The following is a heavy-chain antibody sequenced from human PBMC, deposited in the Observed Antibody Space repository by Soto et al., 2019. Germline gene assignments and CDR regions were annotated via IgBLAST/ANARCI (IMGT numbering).Heavy chain of an antibody. D-gene: IGHD2-15*01. CDR3: ARHLTYCSAGSCYSDFPYYGMDV. CDR2: IFYSGST. J-gene: IGHJ6*04. V-gene: IGHV4-39*01. Sequence: SETLSLTCTVSGVSISSSSYYWGWIRQPPGKGLEWIGSIFYSGSTYYNPSLKSRVTISVDTSKNQFSLKLSSVTAADTAVYYCARHLTYCSAGSCYSDFPYYGMDVWGKGTTVT. CDR1: GVSISSSSYY.